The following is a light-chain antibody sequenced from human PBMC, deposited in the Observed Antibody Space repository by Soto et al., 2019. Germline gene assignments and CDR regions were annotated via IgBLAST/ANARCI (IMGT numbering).Light chain of an antibody. Sequence: DIQMTQSPSSLSASVGDRVTITCRASQSIDSYLNWYQQKPGKAPKLLIYTASSLLSGVPSRFSGRGSGTDFTLTISSLKPEDFVTYYCQQSYSTLYTFGQGTKLEIK. CDR3: QQSYSTLYT. CDR1: QSIDSY. V-gene: IGKV1-39*01. CDR2: TAS. J-gene: IGKJ2*01.